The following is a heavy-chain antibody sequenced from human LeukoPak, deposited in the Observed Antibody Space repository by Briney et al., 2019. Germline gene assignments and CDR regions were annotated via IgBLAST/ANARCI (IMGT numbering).Heavy chain of an antibody. J-gene: IGHJ5*02. Sequence: SETLSLTCTVSGGSISSSSYYWGWIRQPPGEGLEWIGSIYYSGSTYYNPSLKSRVTISVDTSKNQFSLKLSSVTAADTAVYYCARAMVRGVINWFDPWGQGTLVTVSS. CDR1: GGSISSSSYY. CDR3: ARAMVRGVINWFDP. CDR2: IYYSGST. D-gene: IGHD3-10*01. V-gene: IGHV4-39*07.